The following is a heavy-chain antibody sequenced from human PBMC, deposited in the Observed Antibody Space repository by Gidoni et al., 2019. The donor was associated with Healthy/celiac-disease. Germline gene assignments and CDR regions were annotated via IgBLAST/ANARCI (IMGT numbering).Heavy chain of an antibody. CDR2: IWYDGSNK. V-gene: IGHV3-33*01. J-gene: IGHJ4*02. CDR1: GFTFSSHG. Sequence: QVQLVESGGGVVQPGRSLRLSCAASGFTFSSHGMPWVRQAPGKGLEWVAVIWYDGSNKYYADSVKGRFTIARDNSKNTPYLQMNSLRAEDTAVYYCAREAYCGGDCYSPHEGYFDYWGQGTLVTVSS. D-gene: IGHD2-21*01. CDR3: AREAYCGGDCYSPHEGYFDY.